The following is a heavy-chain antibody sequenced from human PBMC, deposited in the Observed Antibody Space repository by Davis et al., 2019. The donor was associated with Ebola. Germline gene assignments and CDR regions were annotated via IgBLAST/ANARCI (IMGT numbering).Heavy chain of an antibody. V-gene: IGHV3-30-3*01. CDR3: ARDHWTEVARYYSDC. CDR2: ISYDGTNK. J-gene: IGHJ4*02. Sequence: PGGSLRLSCAASGFTFSGYAMHWVRQAPGKGLEWVAMISYDGTNKNYADSVKGRFTISRDNAKNTLYLQMYSLRTEDTAVYYCARDHWTEVARYYSDCWGQGNLVAVSS. CDR1: GFTFSGYA. D-gene: IGHD5-12*01.